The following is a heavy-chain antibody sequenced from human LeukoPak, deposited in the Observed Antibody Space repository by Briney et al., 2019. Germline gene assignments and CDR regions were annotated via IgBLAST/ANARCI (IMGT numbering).Heavy chain of an antibody. J-gene: IGHJ4*02. V-gene: IGHV3-48*04. Sequence: GGCLRLSCAASGVTFRSYSMNWVRKAPGKGLEWVAYIGSSTGTIYYADSVKGRFIVSRDNGKSSLYLQMNSLRVEDTAVYYCTRDPKTGCKPYFDYWGRGTLVTVSS. D-gene: IGHD3-9*01. CDR2: IGSSTGTI. CDR3: TRDPKTGCKPYFDY. CDR1: GVTFRSYS.